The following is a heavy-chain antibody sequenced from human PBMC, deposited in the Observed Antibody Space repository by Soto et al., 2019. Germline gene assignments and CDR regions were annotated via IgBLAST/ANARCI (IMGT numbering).Heavy chain of an antibody. J-gene: IGHJ4*02. CDR1: GGSFSGYY. Sequence: ETLSLTCAVYGGSFSGYYWSWIRQPPGKGLEWIGEINHSGSTNYNPSLKSRVTISVDTSKNQFSLKLSSVTAADTAVYYCARGRAYYGDYSYWGQGTLVTVSS. V-gene: IGHV4-34*01. CDR2: INHSGST. CDR3: ARGRAYYGDYSY. D-gene: IGHD4-17*01.